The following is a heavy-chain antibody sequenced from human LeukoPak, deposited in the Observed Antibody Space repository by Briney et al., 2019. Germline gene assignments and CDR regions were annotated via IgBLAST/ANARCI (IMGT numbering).Heavy chain of an antibody. CDR2: FDPEDGET. D-gene: IGHD2-2*01. J-gene: IGHJ6*02. Sequence: ASVKVSCKVSGYTLTELSMHWVRQAPGKGLEWMGGFDPEDGETIYAQKFQGRVTMTEDTSTDTAYMELSSLRSEDTAVYYCATEGPRRAVVVPAGGYYYYYGMDAWGQGTTVTVSS. V-gene: IGHV1-24*01. CDR3: ATEGPRRAVVVPAGGYYYYYGMDA. CDR1: GYTLTELS.